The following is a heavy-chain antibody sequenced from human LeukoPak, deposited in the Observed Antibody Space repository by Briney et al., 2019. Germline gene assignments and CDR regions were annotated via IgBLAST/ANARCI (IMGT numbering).Heavy chain of an antibody. D-gene: IGHD2-15*01. V-gene: IGHV3-30-3*01. CDR1: GFTFSIYA. CDR2: ISYDGSNI. CDR3: GRYCSAASCRDIDY. J-gene: IGHJ4*02. Sequence: QAGRSLRLSCEASGFTFSIYAMHWVRQAPGKGLEWVAVISYDGSNIYYADSVKGRFTISRDNSKNTLYLQMNSLRAEDTAVYYCGRYCSAASCRDIDYWGQGTLVTVSS.